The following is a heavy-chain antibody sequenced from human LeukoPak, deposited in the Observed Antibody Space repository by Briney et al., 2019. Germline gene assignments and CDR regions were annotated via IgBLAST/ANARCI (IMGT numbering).Heavy chain of an antibody. V-gene: IGHV3-15*01. CDR1: GFTFSNAW. D-gene: IGHD4-17*01. CDR2: IKSKTDGGTT. CDR3: TNGDPFDY. Sequence: GGSLRLSCVVSGFTFSNAWMSWVRQAPGKGLEWVGCIKSKTDGGTTDYAAPVKGRFSISRDDSKNTLYLQMNSLKTEDTAVYYCTNGDPFDYWGQGTLVTVSS. J-gene: IGHJ4*02.